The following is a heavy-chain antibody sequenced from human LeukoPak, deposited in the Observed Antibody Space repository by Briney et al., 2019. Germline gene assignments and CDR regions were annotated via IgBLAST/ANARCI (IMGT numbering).Heavy chain of an antibody. CDR1: GDSISTYF. V-gene: IGHV4-59*12. Sequence: SETLSLTCTVSGDSISTYFWSWIRQPPGKGLQWIGYIYYSGSTNYNPSLKSRVTISVDPSKNQFSLKLSSVTAADTAVYYCARLNSSGWYLSYYYYYMDVWGKGTTVTVSS. D-gene: IGHD6-19*01. J-gene: IGHJ6*03. CDR2: IYYSGST. CDR3: ARLNSSGWYLSYYYYYMDV.